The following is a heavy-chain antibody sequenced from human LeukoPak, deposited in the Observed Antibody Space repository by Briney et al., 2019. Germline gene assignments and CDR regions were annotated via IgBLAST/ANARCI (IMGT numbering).Heavy chain of an antibody. V-gene: IGHV1-69*04. CDR3: EGDRDNIASRDGYKVDY. J-gene: IGHJ4*02. CDR2: IIPTLGIA. Sequence: ASVKVSCKASGGTFSSYAISWVRQAPGQGLEWMGRIIPTLGIANYAQKFQGRVTITADKSTSTAYMELSSLRSEDTAVYYCEGDRDNIASRDGYKVDYWGQGTLVTVSS. CDR1: GGTFSSYA. D-gene: IGHD5-24*01.